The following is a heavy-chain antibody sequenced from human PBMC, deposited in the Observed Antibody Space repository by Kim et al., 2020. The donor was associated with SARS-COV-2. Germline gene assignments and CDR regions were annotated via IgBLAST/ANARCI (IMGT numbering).Heavy chain of an antibody. D-gene: IGHD3-22*01. CDR2: IYPGDSDT. V-gene: IGHV5-51*01. CDR3: ARQRTYDSSADEYFQH. Sequence: GESLKISCKGSGYSFTSYWIGWVRQMPGKGLEWMGIIYPGDSDTRYSPSFQGQVTISADKSISTAYLQWSSLKASDTAMYYCARQRTYDSSADEYFQHWGQGTLVTVSS. CDR1: GYSFTSYW. J-gene: IGHJ1*01.